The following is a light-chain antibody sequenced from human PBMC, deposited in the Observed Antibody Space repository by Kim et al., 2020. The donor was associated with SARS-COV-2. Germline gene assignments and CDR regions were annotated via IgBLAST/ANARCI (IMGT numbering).Light chain of an antibody. J-gene: IGKJ2*01. CDR1: QDITNY. CDR2: DAS. V-gene: IGKV1-33*01. Sequence: SASVGDRVTITCQASQDITNYLSWYQQKPGKAPKLLIYDASTLETGAPSRFSGSGSGTEFTFTISSLQPEDIATYYCQQYYSLPFTFGEGTKLEIK. CDR3: QQYYSLPFT.